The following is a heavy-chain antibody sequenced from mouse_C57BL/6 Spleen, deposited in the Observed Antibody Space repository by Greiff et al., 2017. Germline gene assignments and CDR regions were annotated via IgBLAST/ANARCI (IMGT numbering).Heavy chain of an antibody. CDR3: ARGNYGNYDDY. CDR1: GFTFSDYG. Sequence: EVMLVESGGGLVKPGGSLKLSCAASGFTFSDYGMHWVRQAPEKGLEWVAYISSGCSTIYYADTVKGRFTISRDNAKNTLFLQMTSVRSEDTAMYYGARGNYGNYDDYWGQGTTLTGSS. J-gene: IGHJ2*01. CDR2: ISSGCSTI. D-gene: IGHD2-1*01. V-gene: IGHV5-17*01.